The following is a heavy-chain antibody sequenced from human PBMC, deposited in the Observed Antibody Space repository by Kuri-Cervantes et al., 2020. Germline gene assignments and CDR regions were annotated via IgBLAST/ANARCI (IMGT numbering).Heavy chain of an antibody. D-gene: IGHD2-2*01. CDR3: AHTRHIVVVPAAPTFDY. CDR1: GFSLRISGMG. Sequence: SGPTLVKPTQTLTLTCTFSGFSLRISGMGVGWIRQPPGKALEWLALIYWDDDKRYGPSLKSRLTITKDTSKNQVVLTMTNMDPVDTATYYCAHTRHIVVVPAAPTFDYWGQGTLVTVSS. CDR2: IYWDDDK. V-gene: IGHV2-5*05. J-gene: IGHJ4*02.